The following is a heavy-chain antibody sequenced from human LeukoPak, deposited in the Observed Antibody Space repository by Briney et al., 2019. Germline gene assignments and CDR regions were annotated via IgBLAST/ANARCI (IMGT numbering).Heavy chain of an antibody. D-gene: IGHD3-10*01. J-gene: IGHJ4*02. CDR3: AKDGYYYGSGSYYHDY. V-gene: IGHV3-30*18. CDR2: ISYDGSNK. CDR1: GFTFSSYG. Sequence: GGSLRLSCAASGFTFSSYGMHWVRQAPGKGLEGVAVISYDGSNKYYADSVKGRFTISRDNSKNTLYLQMNSLRAEDTAVYYCAKDGYYYGSGSYYHDYWGQGTLVTVSS.